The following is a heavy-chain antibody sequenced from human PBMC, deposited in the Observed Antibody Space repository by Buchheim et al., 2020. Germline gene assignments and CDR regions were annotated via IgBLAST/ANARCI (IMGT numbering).Heavy chain of an antibody. D-gene: IGHD3-10*01. CDR3: ARETYTNYGSGSYYFDY. V-gene: IGHV4-30-4*01. Sequence: QVQLQESGPGLVKPSQTLSLTCTVSGGSISSGDYYWSWIRPPPGKGLEWIGYIYYSGSTYYNPSLKRRVTISVDTSKNQFSLKLSSVTAADTAVYYCARETYTNYGSGSYYFDYWGQGTL. CDR1: GGSISSGDYY. CDR2: IYYSGST. J-gene: IGHJ4*02.